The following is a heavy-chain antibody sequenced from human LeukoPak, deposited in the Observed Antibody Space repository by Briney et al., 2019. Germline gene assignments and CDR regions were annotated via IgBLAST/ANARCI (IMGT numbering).Heavy chain of an antibody. CDR2: IYTSGTT. Sequence: SETLSLTCTASGVSISSYYWSWIRQPAGKGLEWIGRIYTSGTTNYNPSLQSRGTMSVDTSKNQFSLKLSSVTAADTAVYYCAREVYGSLDYWGQGTLVTVSS. V-gene: IGHV4-4*07. J-gene: IGHJ4*02. D-gene: IGHD5/OR15-5a*01. CDR3: AREVYGSLDY. CDR1: GVSISSYY.